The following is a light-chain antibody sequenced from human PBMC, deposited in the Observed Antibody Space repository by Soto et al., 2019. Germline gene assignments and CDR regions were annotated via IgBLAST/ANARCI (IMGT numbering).Light chain of an antibody. Sequence: ERVMTQAPATLSVSPGESVTLSCRASQLFSSNLAWYQRRPGQAPRLLIYGSSTRATGVPPRFSGSASGTEFTLTISSLQSEDFGVYYCQQYNDWPRTFGQGTRLEI. V-gene: IGKV3-15*01. CDR1: QLFSSN. CDR3: QQYNDWPRT. J-gene: IGKJ5*01. CDR2: GSS.